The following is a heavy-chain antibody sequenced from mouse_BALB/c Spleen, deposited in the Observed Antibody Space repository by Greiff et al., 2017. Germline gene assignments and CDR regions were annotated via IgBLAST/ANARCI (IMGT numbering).Heavy chain of an antibody. Sequence: EVQGVESGGGLVKPGGSLKLSCAASGFTFSSYAMSWVRQSPEKRLEWVAEISSGGSYTYYPDTVTGRFTISRDNAKNTLYLEMSSLRSEDTAMYYCARVITTVPGAMDYWGQGTSVTVSS. CDR3: ARVITTVPGAMDY. CDR2: ISSGGSYT. V-gene: IGHV5-9-4*01. J-gene: IGHJ4*01. D-gene: IGHD1-1*01. CDR1: GFTFSSYA.